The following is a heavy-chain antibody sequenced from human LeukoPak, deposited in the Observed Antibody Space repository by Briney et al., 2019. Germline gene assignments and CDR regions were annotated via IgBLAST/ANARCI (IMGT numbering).Heavy chain of an antibody. J-gene: IGHJ5*02. CDR1: GFTVRSND. CDR3: ASSFGAHYCRGGSCYNWFDP. V-gene: IGHV3-66*01. CDR2: IYNGAST. D-gene: IGHD2-15*01. Sequence: PGGSLRRSCAVSGFTVRSNDMNWVRQTHGKGLDSVSDIYNGASTYYADSVKGRFTISRDNSKNTLYLQMNSLRAEDTAVYYCASSFGAHYCRGGSCYNWFDPWGQGTLVTVSS.